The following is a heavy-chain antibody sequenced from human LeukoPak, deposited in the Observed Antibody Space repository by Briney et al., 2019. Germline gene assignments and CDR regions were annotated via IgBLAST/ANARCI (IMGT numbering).Heavy chain of an antibody. CDR1: GFTFSSYG. Sequence: PGGSLRLSCAASGFTFSSYGIHWVRQATGKGLEWVSGIGTAGEIYYPGSVKGRFTISRENAKNSLYLQMNSLRAGDTAVYYCARAAYSSTWYSRYFDLWGRGTLVTVSS. V-gene: IGHV3-13*01. CDR2: IGTAGEI. D-gene: IGHD6-13*01. CDR3: ARAAYSSTWYSRYFDL. J-gene: IGHJ2*01.